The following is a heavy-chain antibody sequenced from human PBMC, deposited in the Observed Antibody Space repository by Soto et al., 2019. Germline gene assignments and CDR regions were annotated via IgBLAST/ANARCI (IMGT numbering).Heavy chain of an antibody. J-gene: IGHJ5*02. D-gene: IGHD5-18*01. Sequence: QVQLVESGGGVVQPGRSLRLSCAASGFTFSSYGMHWVRQAPGKGLEWVAVISYDGSNKYYADSVKGRFTISRDDSQNTLYLQMNSLRAEDTAVYYCAKDLNSYGTPDWFDPWGQGTLVTVSS. CDR1: GFTFSSYG. CDR3: AKDLNSYGTPDWFDP. CDR2: ISYDGSNK. V-gene: IGHV3-30*18.